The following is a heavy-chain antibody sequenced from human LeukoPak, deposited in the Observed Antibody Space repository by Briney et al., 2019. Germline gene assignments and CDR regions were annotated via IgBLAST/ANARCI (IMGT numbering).Heavy chain of an antibody. D-gene: IGHD3-3*01. Sequence: LSLTCTVSGGSISSGGYYWSWIRQHPGKGLEWIGYIYYSGSTYYNPSLKSRVTISVDTSKNQFSLKLSSVTAADTAVYYCARVELPSLRFLEWLPRYYYYGMDVWGQGTTVTVSS. CDR2: IYYSGST. CDR3: ARVELPSLRFLEWLPRYYYYGMDV. CDR1: GGSISSGGYY. J-gene: IGHJ6*02. V-gene: IGHV4-31*03.